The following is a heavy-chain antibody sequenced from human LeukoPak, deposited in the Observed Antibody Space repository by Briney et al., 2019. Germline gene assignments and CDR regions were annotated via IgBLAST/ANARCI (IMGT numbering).Heavy chain of an antibody. V-gene: IGHV4-39*01. CDR1: GVSISSSNSY. CDR3: AKQTGTGLFILP. J-gene: IGHJ4*02. D-gene: IGHD3/OR15-3a*01. Sequence: SETLSLTCTVSGVSISSSNSYWGWIRQPPGKGLEWIGSIYYSGNTYYNASLKSQVSISIDTSKNQFSLRLTSVTAADTSVYYCAKQTGTGLFILPGGQGTLVTVSS. CDR2: IYYSGNT.